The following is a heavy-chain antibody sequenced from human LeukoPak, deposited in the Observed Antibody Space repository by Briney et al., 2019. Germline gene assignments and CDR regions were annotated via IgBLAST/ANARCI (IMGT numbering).Heavy chain of an antibody. CDR3: ARESGFYGSGSRY. J-gene: IGHJ4*02. Sequence: ASVKVSCKASGYTFTSYDINWVRQATGQGLEWMGWMNPNSGNTGYAQKFQGRLTMTRNPSTSTAYMELSSLRSEDTAVYYCARESGFYGSGSRYWGQGTLVTVSS. CDR1: GYTFTSYD. D-gene: IGHD3-10*01. V-gene: IGHV1-8*02. CDR2: MNPNSGNT.